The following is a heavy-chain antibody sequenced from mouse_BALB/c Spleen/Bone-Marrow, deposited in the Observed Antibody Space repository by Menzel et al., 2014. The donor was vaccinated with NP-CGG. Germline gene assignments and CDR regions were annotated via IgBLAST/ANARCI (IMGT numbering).Heavy chain of an antibody. J-gene: IGHJ1*01. CDR1: GFTFSSFG. Sequence: EVKLQESGGGLVQPGGSRKLSCAASGFTFSSFGMHWVRQAPEKGLEWVAYISSGSSTIYYADTVKGRFTISRDNPKNTPFLQMTSLRSEDTAMYYCARYYGNYSGYFDVWGAGTTVTVSS. CDR3: ARYYGNYSGYFDV. D-gene: IGHD2-1*01. CDR2: ISSGSSTI. V-gene: IGHV5-17*02.